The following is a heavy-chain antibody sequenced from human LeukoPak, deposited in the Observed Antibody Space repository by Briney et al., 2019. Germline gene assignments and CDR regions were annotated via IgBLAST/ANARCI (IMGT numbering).Heavy chain of an antibody. Sequence: SETLSLTCTVSGGSISSYYWSWIRQPPGKGLEWIGYIYYSGSTYYNPSLKSRVTISVDTSKNQFSLKLSSVTAADTAVYYCARVVDFDWLSHDAFDIWGQGTMVTVSS. CDR3: ARVVDFDWLSHDAFDI. CDR1: GGSISSYY. D-gene: IGHD3-9*01. J-gene: IGHJ3*02. V-gene: IGHV4-59*12. CDR2: IYYSGST.